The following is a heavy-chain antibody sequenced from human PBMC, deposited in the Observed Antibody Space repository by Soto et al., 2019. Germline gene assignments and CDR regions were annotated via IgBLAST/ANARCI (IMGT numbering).Heavy chain of an antibody. D-gene: IGHD3-16*02. CDR1: GYTFTGYY. Sequence: ASVKVSCKASGYTFTGYYMHWVRQAPGQGLEWMGWINPNSGGTNYAQKFQGWVTMTRDTSISTAYMELSRLRSEDTAVYYCARGRMITFGGVIVEAAFDIWGQGTMVTVSS. V-gene: IGHV1-2*04. CDR2: INPNSGGT. J-gene: IGHJ3*02. CDR3: ARGRMITFGGVIVEAAFDI.